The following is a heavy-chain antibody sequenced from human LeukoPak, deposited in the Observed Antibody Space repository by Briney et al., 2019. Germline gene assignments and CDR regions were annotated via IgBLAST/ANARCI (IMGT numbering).Heavy chain of an antibody. CDR2: VSGTADNT. Sequence: GGSLRLSCAASGFTITAYAMSWVRQAPGKGLEWVSAVSGTADNTYYADSVKGRFTISRDNSDNTLFLQMNSLRAEDAAVYYCAKATHYYDSSGYNGVFDYWGQGTLVTLSS. CDR3: AKATHYYDSSGYNGVFDY. J-gene: IGHJ4*02. V-gene: IGHV3-23*01. CDR1: GFTITAYA. D-gene: IGHD3-22*01.